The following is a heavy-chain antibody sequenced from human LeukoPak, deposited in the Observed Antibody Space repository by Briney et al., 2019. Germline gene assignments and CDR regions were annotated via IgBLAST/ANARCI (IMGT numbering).Heavy chain of an antibody. CDR3: ARHGSMNYYYDSSGYYHTFDY. J-gene: IGHJ4*02. D-gene: IGHD3-22*01. V-gene: IGHV5-51*01. CDR2: IYPGDSDT. CDR1: GYSFTSYW. Sequence: GESLKISCKGSGYSFTSYWIGWVRQMPGKGLEWMGIIYPGDSDTRYSPSFQGQVTISADKSISTAYLQLSSLKASDTAMYYCARHGSMNYYYDSSGYYHTFDYWGQGTLVTVSS.